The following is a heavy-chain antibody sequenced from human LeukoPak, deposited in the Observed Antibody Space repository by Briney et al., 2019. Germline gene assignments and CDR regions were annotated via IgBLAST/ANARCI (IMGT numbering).Heavy chain of an antibody. V-gene: IGHV1-24*01. Sequence: ASVKVSCKVSVYTLIELSMHWVRQAPGKGLEWMGGFDPEDDETIYAQKFQGRVTMTEDRSTDTAYMELRSLRSEDTAVYYCATVPRYYFGSGSYYRPSFNSWGQGTLVTVSS. CDR2: FDPEDDET. CDR3: ATVPRYYFGSGSYYRPSFNS. CDR1: VYTLIELS. D-gene: IGHD3-10*01. J-gene: IGHJ4*02.